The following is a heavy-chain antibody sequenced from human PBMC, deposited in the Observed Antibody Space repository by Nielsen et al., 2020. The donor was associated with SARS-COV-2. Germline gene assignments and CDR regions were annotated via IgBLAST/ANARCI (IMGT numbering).Heavy chain of an antibody. CDR2: ISSSSSYI. Sequence: GESLKISCAASGFTFSSYSMNWVRQAPGKGLEWVSSISSSSSYIYYADSVKGRFTISRDNAKNSLYLQMNSLRAEDTAVYYCARMGPDSSAIPLIDYWGQGTLVTVSS. V-gene: IGHV3-21*01. CDR1: GFTFSSYS. D-gene: IGHD3-22*01. CDR3: ARMGPDSSAIPLIDY. J-gene: IGHJ4*02.